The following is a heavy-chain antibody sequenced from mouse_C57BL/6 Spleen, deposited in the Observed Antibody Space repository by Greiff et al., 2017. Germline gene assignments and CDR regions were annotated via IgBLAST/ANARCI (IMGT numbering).Heavy chain of an antibody. D-gene: IGHD1-1*01. CDR3: ARGYGSSYGVYFDY. CDR2: IHPNSGST. CDR1: GYTFTSYW. J-gene: IGHJ2*01. Sequence: QVQLKQPGAELVKPGASVKLSCKASGYTFTSYWMHWVKQRPGQGLEWIGMIHPNSGSTNYNEKFKSKATLTVDKSSSTAYMQLSSLTSEDSAVYYCARGYGSSYGVYFDYWGQGTTLTVSS. V-gene: IGHV1-64*01.